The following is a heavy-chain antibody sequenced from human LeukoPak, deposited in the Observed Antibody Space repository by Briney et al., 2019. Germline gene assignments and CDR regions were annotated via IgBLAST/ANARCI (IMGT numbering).Heavy chain of an antibody. CDR1: GYTFTSYG. Sequence: ASVKVSCKASGYTFTSYGISWVRQAPGQGLEWMGTINPSGGSTSYARKFQGRLTVTRDMSTSTVYMELSSLGSEDTAVYYCARDRGVLRYFDWLFEFDYWGQGTLVTVSS. D-gene: IGHD3-9*01. J-gene: IGHJ4*02. V-gene: IGHV1-46*01. CDR3: ARDRGVLRYFDWLFEFDY. CDR2: INPSGGST.